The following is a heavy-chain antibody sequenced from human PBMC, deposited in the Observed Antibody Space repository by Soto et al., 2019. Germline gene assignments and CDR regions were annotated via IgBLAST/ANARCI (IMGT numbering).Heavy chain of an antibody. CDR1: GGSISSYY. Sequence: PSETLSLTCTVSGGSISSYYWSWIRQPPGKGLEWIGYIYYSGSTNYNPSLKSRVTISVDTSKNQFSLKLSSVTAADTAVYYCARDRGYSGYDGDYYYYGMDVWGQGTTVTVSS. CDR3: ARDRGYSGYDGDYYYYGMDV. V-gene: IGHV4-59*01. CDR2: IYYSGST. J-gene: IGHJ6*02. D-gene: IGHD5-12*01.